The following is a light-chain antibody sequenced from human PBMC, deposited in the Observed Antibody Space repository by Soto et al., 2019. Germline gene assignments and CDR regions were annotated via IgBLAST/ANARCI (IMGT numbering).Light chain of an antibody. CDR1: QDISDX. J-gene: IGKJ2*01. CDR2: AAS. Sequence: DIQVTQSPSSLSASVGDRVTITCQASQDISDXXNWYQQKPGKAPKLLIYAASILETGVPSRFSGSGSGTDFTFTISSLQPEDFATYYCQQYDILPTFGRGTKVEMK. CDR3: QQYDILPT. V-gene: IGKV1-33*01.